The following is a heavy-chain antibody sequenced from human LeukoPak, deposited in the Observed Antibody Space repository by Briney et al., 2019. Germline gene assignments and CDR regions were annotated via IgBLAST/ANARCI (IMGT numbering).Heavy chain of an antibody. D-gene: IGHD6-6*01. CDR1: GFTSSSYA. CDR2: ISGSGGST. J-gene: IGHJ3*02. V-gene: IGHV3-23*01. Sequence: GGSLRLSCAASGFTSSSYAMSWVRQAPGKGLEWVSTISGSGGSTYYADSVKGRFTISRDNSKNTLYLQMNSLRAEDTAVYYCAKGREYSSSFDAFDIWGQGTMVAVSS. CDR3: AKGREYSSSFDAFDI.